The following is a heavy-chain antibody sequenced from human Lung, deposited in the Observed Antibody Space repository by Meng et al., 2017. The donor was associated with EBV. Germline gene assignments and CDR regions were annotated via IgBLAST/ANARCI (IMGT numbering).Heavy chain of an antibody. CDR3: ARGATSVFDL. CDR1: GDRVSSSSAA. CDR2: TYYRSKWYN. Sequence: QVQRQQSGPGLVQPSQTPSPSCVCSGDRVSSSSAAWTWIRQSPSRGIEWLGRTYYRSKWYNDYAVFVKSRLPINPDTSQNQFSLQLTSVTPEDTAVYYCARGATSVFDLWGRGTLVTVSS. J-gene: IGHJ2*01. V-gene: IGHV6-1*01.